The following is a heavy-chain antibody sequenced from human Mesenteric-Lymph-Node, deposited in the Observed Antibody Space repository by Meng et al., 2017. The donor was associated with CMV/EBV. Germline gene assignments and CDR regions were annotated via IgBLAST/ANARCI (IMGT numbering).Heavy chain of an antibody. J-gene: IGHJ5*02. CDR2: ISTRSTQL. CDR1: GLIFTNYN. D-gene: IGHD6-13*01. Sequence: GESLKISCTASGLIFTNYNMNWVRQAPGKGLEWVSSISTRSTQLYYADSVKGRFTISRDNSKNTLYLQMNSLRAEDTAVYYCATFRAGYSSSHDKENWFDPWGQGTLVTVSS. CDR3: ATFRAGYSSSHDKENWFDP. V-gene: IGHV3-21*01.